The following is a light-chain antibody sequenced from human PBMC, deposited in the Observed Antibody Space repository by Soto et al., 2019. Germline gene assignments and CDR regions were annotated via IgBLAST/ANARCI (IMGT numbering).Light chain of an antibody. CDR1: TSNIGAGYD. CDR2: DNS. Sequence: QAVVTQPPSMSGAPGQRVTISCTGSTSNIGAGYDVHWYQQLPGTAPKLLIYDNSYRPSGVPDRFSGSRSGTSASLAITGLQADDEADYYCQSYDSSLSVLFGGGTKVTVL. V-gene: IGLV1-40*01. CDR3: QSYDSSLSVL. J-gene: IGLJ3*02.